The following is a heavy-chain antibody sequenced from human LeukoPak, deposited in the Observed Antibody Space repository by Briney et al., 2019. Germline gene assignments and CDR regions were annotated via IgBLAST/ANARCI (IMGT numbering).Heavy chain of an antibody. Sequence: GGSLRLSRAASGFTVSSNYMSWVRQAPGKGLEWVSVIYSGGSTYYADSVKGRFTISRDNSKNTLYLQMNSLRAEDTAVYYCASALGGGDYWGQGTLVTVSS. J-gene: IGHJ4*02. CDR3: ASALGGGDY. CDR2: IYSGGST. D-gene: IGHD3-16*01. CDR1: GFTVSSNY. V-gene: IGHV3-53*01.